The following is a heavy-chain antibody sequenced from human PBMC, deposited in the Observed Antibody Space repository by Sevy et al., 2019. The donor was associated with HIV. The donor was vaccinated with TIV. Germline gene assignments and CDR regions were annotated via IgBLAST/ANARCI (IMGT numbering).Heavy chain of an antibody. V-gene: IGHV3-7*03. CDR2: IKEDGSYK. Sequence: GGSLRLSCAASGFTLSSFWMTWVRQAPGKGLEWVANIKEDGSYKNYMYSVKGRFTISRDNAKNSLYLQMNSLRAEDTAVYYCARDKNHYDRSVYYDAFDIWGQGTMVTVSS. CDR1: GFTLSSFW. J-gene: IGHJ3*02. D-gene: IGHD3-22*01. CDR3: ARDKNHYDRSVYYDAFDI.